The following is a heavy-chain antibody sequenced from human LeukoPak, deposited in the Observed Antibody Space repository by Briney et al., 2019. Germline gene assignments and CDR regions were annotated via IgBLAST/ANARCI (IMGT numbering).Heavy chain of an antibody. V-gene: IGHV3-7*03. CDR2: INHNGNVN. J-gene: IGHJ6*02. CDR1: GFTFSSYW. D-gene: IGHD3-16*01. Sequence: GGSLRLSCAVSGFTFSSYWMNWARQAPGKGLEWVASINHNGNVNYYVDSVKGRFTISRDNAKNSLYLQMSNLRAEDTAVYFCARGGGLDVWGQGATVTVSS. CDR3: ARGGGLDV.